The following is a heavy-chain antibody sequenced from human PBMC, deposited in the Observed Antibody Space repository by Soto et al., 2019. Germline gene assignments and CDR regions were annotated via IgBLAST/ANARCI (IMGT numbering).Heavy chain of an antibody. Sequence: EVQLVESGGGLVQPGGSLRLSCAASGFTVSSNYMSWVRQAPGKGLEWVSVIYSGGSTYYAGSVKGRFTISRDNSKNTLYLQMNRLRAEDTAVYYCARASRNYYDSSGYLYYFDYWGQGTLVTVSS. CDR2: IYSGGST. V-gene: IGHV3-66*01. CDR1: GFTVSSNY. J-gene: IGHJ4*02. D-gene: IGHD3-22*01. CDR3: ARASRNYYDSSGYLYYFDY.